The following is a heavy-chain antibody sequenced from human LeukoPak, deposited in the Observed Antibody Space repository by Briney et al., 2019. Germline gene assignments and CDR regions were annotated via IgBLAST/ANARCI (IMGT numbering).Heavy chain of an antibody. CDR1: GYSFTSYW. Sequence: GESLKISCKGSGYSFTSYWIGWVRQMPGKGLEWMGIIYPGDSDTRYSPSFQGQVTISADKSISTAYLQWSSLKASDTAMYYCARSSYCSGGSCYSFYYGMDVWGQGTTVTVSS. D-gene: IGHD2-15*01. CDR3: ARSSYCSGGSCYSFYYGMDV. CDR2: IYPGDSDT. V-gene: IGHV5-51*01. J-gene: IGHJ6*02.